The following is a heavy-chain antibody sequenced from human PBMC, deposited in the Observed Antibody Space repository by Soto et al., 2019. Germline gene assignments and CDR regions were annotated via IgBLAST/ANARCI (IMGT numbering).Heavy chain of an antibody. J-gene: IGHJ4*02. CDR1: GGSIGTYY. Sequence: SETLSLTCTVSGGSIGTYYWSWIRQPPGKGLEWIGYIYYRGNTDYNPSLKSRVTISLDTPKNQFSLKLSSVTAADTAVYYCARHPGYDDILTGYTTYYFDYWGQGILVTVAS. V-gene: IGHV4-59*08. CDR3: ARHPGYDDILTGYTTYYFDY. CDR2: IYYRGNT. D-gene: IGHD3-9*01.